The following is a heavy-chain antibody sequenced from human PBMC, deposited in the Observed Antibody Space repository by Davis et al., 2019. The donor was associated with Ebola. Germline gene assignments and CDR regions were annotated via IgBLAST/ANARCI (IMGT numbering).Heavy chain of an antibody. V-gene: IGHV2-5*01. CDR3: AHSGGRDDSSGYYTSGDAFDI. D-gene: IGHD3-22*01. Sequence: SGPTLVKPTQTLTLTCTFSGFSLSTSGVGVGWIRQPPGKALEWLALIYWNDDKRYSPSLKSRLTITKDTSKNQVVLTMTNMDPVDTATYYCAHSGGRDDSSGYYTSGDAFDIWGQGTMVTVSS. CDR2: IYWNDDK. CDR1: GFSLSTSGVG. J-gene: IGHJ3*02.